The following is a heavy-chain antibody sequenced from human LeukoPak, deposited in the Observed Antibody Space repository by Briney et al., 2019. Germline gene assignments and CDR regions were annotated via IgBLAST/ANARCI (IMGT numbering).Heavy chain of an antibody. CDR3: ARVIVGTTTRLDYFDY. CDR1: GFTVSDNY. J-gene: IGHJ4*02. D-gene: IGHD1-26*01. V-gene: IGHV3-66*01. Sequence: GGSLRLSCAASGFTVSDNYMSWVRQAPGKGLEWVSIIYSGGNTYYADSVKGRFTVSRDNSKNTLYLQMNSLRAEDTAVYYCARVIVGTTTRLDYFDYWGQGTPVTVSS. CDR2: IYSGGNT.